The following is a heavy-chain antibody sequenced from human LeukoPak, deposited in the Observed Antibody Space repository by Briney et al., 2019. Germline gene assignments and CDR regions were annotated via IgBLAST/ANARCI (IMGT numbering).Heavy chain of an antibody. CDR3: ALSITMVRGVTRFDY. V-gene: IGHV1-69*13. D-gene: IGHD3-10*01. CDR2: IIPIFGTA. Sequence: GASVKVSCKASGGTFSSYAISWVRQAPGQGLEWVGGIIPIFGTANYAQKFQGRVTITADESTSTAYMELTSLRSEDTAVYYCALSITMVRGVTRFDYWGQGTLVTVSS. J-gene: IGHJ4*02. CDR1: GGTFSSYA.